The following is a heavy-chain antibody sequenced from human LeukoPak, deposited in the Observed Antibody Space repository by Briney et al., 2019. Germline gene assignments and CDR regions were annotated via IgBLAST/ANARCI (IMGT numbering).Heavy chain of an antibody. Sequence: GGSLRLSCAASGFTFSRHSMNWVRQTPGKGLEWVSSISGSSTYIDYADPVKGRFTISRDNAKNSLYLQMNSLRAEDTAVYYCARGSSWYDAFDIWGQGTMVTVSS. CDR2: ISGSSTYI. CDR1: GFTFSRHS. D-gene: IGHD6-13*01. CDR3: ARGSSWYDAFDI. J-gene: IGHJ3*02. V-gene: IGHV3-21*01.